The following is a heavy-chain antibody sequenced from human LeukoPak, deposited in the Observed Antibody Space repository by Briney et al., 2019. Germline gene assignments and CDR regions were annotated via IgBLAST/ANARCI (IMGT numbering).Heavy chain of an antibody. CDR2: IYSGGNT. CDR1: GFTFSDSY. V-gene: IGHV3-53*01. J-gene: IGHJ4*02. CDR3: ARCSPFDY. D-gene: IGHD6-13*01. Sequence: PGGSLRLSCAASGFTFSDSYMSWVRQAPGKGLEWLSVIYSGGNTYYADSVKGRFTISRDNSKNTLYLQINSLRVEDTAVYYCARCSPFDYWGQGTLVTVSS.